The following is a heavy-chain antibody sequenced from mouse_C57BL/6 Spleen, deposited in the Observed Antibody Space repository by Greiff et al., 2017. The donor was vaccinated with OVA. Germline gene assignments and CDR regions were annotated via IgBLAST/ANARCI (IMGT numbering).Heavy chain of an antibody. CDR2: IDPETGGT. V-gene: IGHV1-15*01. Sequence: QVQLQQSGAELVRPGASVTLSCKASGYTFTDYEMHWVKQTPVHGLEWIGAIDPETGGTAYNQKFKGKAILTAEKSPSTAYMELRSLTSEDSAVYYCTRGERGRRYFDYWGQGTTLTVSS. D-gene: IGHD4-1*01. CDR1: GYTFTDYE. CDR3: TRGERGRRYFDY. J-gene: IGHJ2*01.